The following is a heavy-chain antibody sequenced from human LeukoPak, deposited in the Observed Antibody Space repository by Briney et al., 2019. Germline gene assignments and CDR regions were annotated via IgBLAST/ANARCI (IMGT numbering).Heavy chain of an antibody. CDR2: ISSSGSTI. D-gene: IGHD3-10*01. V-gene: IGHV3-11*01. CDR3: ARDPGTGYFDY. J-gene: IGHJ4*02. CDR1: GFPFCDYY. Sequence: GGSLRLSCAASGFPFCDYYMSWIRQARGEGLEWVSYISSSGSTIYYADSVKGRFTISRDNAKNSLYLQINSLRAENTAVYYCARDPGTGYFDYWGQGTLGTVS.